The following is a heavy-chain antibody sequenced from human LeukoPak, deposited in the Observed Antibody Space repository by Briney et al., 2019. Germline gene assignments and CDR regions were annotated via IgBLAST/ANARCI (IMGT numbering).Heavy chain of an antibody. J-gene: IGHJ4*02. CDR2: INPNSGGT. D-gene: IGHD3-10*01. CDR1: GYTFTGYY. Sequence: ASVKVSCKASGYTFTGYYMHWVRQAPGQGLEWMGWINPNSGGTNYAQKFQGWVTMTRDTSISTAYMELSRLRSDDTAVYYCGVGITMVRDFDYWGQGTLVTVSS. CDR3: GVGITMVRDFDY. V-gene: IGHV1-2*04.